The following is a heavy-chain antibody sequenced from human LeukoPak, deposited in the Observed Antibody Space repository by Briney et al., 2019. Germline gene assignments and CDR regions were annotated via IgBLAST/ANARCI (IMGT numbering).Heavy chain of an antibody. Sequence: PSETLSLTCTVSGGSFSNYYWSWIRQSPGKGLEWIGYIYHTGSANYSPFLKSRVSISIDTSKSQFSLRLISVTAADTAVYYCARRTSSNYVDYWGQGTLVIVSS. V-gene: IGHV4-59*01. CDR1: GGSFSNYY. J-gene: IGHJ4*02. CDR2: IYHTGSA. D-gene: IGHD4-11*01. CDR3: ARRTSSNYVDY.